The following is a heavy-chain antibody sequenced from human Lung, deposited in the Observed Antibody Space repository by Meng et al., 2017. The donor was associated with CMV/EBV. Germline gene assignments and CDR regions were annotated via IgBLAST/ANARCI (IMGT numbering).Heavy chain of an antibody. Sequence: XCAASGFTFSSCDMNWVRQAPGKGLEWVSYISSSGSTIYYADSVKGRFTISRDNAKNSLYLQMNILKAEDTAVYYWARDFQDLAVFEYSSFDAFDIWXQGTXVT. CDR3: ARDFQDLAVFEYSSFDAFDI. D-gene: IGHD6-6*01. CDR1: GFTFSSCD. V-gene: IGHV3-48*03. J-gene: IGHJ3*02. CDR2: ISSSGSTI.